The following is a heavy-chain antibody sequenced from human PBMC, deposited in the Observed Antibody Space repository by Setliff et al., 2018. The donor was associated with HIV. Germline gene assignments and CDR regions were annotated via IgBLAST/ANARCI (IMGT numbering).Heavy chain of an antibody. V-gene: IGHV3-30*02. Sequence: GGSLRLSCAASGFTFSGYGMHWVRQTPGKGLEWVAFIQSDGRNKYYADSVKGRFTISRDNSKNTQYLQMSSLRPEDTALYYCARDRVPLYWGQGMLVTVSS. CDR3: ARDRVPLY. D-gene: IGHD3-10*01. CDR2: IQSDGRNK. CDR1: GFTFSGYG. J-gene: IGHJ4*02.